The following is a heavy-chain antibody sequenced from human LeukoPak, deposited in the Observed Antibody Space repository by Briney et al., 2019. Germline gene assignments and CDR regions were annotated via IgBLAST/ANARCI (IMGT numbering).Heavy chain of an antibody. CDR3: AKEYCSNSVCHSLDY. J-gene: IGHJ4*02. V-gene: IGHV3-30*04. CDR1: GFTFSSYA. D-gene: IGHD2-8*01. CDR2: ISYDGSNK. Sequence: GGSLRLSCAASGFTFSSYAMHWVRQAPGKGLEWVAVISYDGSNKYYADSVKGRFTISRDNSKNTLYLQMNSLRAEDTAVCYCAKEYCSNSVCHSLDYWGQGTLVTVSS.